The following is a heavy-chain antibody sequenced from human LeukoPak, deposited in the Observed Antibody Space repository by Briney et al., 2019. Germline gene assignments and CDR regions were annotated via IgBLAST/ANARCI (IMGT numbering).Heavy chain of an antibody. Sequence: PGGSLRLSCAASGFTFSSYAMSWVRQAPGKGLEWVSAISGSGGSTYYADSVKGRFTISRDNSKNTLYLQMNSLRAEDTAVYYCAKEGSSWYRYYYYYMDVWGKGTTVTVSS. CDR1: GFTFSSYA. V-gene: IGHV3-23*01. D-gene: IGHD6-13*01. CDR3: AKEGSSWYRYYYYYMDV. J-gene: IGHJ6*03. CDR2: ISGSGGST.